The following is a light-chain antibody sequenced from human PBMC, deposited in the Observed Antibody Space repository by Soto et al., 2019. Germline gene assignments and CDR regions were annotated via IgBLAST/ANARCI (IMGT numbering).Light chain of an antibody. V-gene: IGKV3-15*01. CDR3: QQYNNWPPWT. Sequence: EIVMTQSPATLSVSPGERATLSCRASQSVSSNLAWYQQKPGQAPRLLIYGASNRATGIPARFSGSGSGTEFNLTIRSLQSEDFAVYYCQQYNNWPPWTFGQGTKVEI. CDR1: QSVSSN. J-gene: IGKJ1*01. CDR2: GAS.